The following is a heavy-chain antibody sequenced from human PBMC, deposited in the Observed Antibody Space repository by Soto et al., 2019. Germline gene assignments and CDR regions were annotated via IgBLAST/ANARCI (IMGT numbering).Heavy chain of an antibody. CDR3: AASIFYYGMDI. V-gene: IGHV5-51*01. CDR1: GYTFTNSW. Sequence: PSESLQISCKGSGYTFTNSWICRVRQMPGKGLEWMGIIYPGDSDTKYNPSFQGQVTISADKSITTTYLQWSSLKASDTAIYYCAASIFYYGMDIWGQGTTVTVSS. CDR2: IYPGDSDT. J-gene: IGHJ6*02.